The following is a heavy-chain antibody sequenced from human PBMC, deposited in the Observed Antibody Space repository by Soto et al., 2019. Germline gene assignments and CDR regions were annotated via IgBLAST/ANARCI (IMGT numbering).Heavy chain of an antibody. J-gene: IGHJ6*02. V-gene: IGHV1-69*05. Sequence: QVQLVQSGAEVKKPGSSVKVSCKASGGTFSSYAISWVRQAPGQGLEWMGGIIPIFGTANYAQKFQGRVTVNTDESTSTAYMELSSLRSEDTAVYYCARRYCSGDSCYDYGMDVWGQGTTVTVSS. CDR1: GGTFSSYA. CDR3: ARRYCSGDSCYDYGMDV. D-gene: IGHD2-15*01. CDR2: IIPIFGTA.